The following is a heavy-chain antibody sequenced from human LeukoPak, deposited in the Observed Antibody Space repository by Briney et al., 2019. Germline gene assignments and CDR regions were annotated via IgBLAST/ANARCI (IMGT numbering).Heavy chain of an antibody. Sequence: ASVKVSCKVSGYTLTELSMHWVRQAPGKGLEWMGGFDPEDGETIYAQKFQGRVTMTEDTSTDTAYMELSRLRSDDTAVYYCARALYYDFWSGYYLSMDVWGKGTTVTVSS. CDR2: FDPEDGET. V-gene: IGHV1-24*01. CDR3: ARALYYDFWSGYYLSMDV. CDR1: GYTLTELS. D-gene: IGHD3-3*01. J-gene: IGHJ6*04.